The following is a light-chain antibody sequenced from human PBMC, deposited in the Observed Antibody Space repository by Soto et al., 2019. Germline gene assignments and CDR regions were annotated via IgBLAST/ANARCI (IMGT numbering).Light chain of an antibody. J-gene: IGLJ1*01. CDR3: SSYTSSRTPV. Sequence: QSVLAQPASVSGSPGQSITISCTGTSRDIGGYNYVSWYQQYPGTAPKLMIYEVTDRPSGVSNRFSGSKSGNTASLTISGLQADDEAEYYCSSYTSSRTPVFGTGTKVTVL. V-gene: IGLV2-14*01. CDR1: SRDIGGYNY. CDR2: EVT.